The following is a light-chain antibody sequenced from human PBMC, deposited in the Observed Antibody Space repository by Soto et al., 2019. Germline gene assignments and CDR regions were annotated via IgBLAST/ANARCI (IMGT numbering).Light chain of an antibody. J-gene: IGKJ3*01. V-gene: IGKV1-27*01. CDR2: AAS. CDR3: QKYSSVPV. CDR1: QGIRNY. Sequence: DIQMTQSPTSLSASVGDRVTITCRASQGIRNYVAWYQQIPGKAPKLLIYAASTLQSGVPSRFSGSGSGTDFTLTINGLQPEDVPTYSGQKYSSVPVFGPGTKVEIK.